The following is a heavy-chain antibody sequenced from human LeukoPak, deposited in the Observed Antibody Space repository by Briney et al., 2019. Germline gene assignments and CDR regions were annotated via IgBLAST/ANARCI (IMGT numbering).Heavy chain of an antibody. D-gene: IGHD3-9*01. J-gene: IGHJ6*02. CDR3: ARDILTPYYYYGMDV. CDR1: GGTFSSYA. V-gene: IGHV1-69*04. Sequence: GASVKVSCKASGGTFSSYAISWVRQAPGQGLEWMGRVIPILGIANYAQKFQGRVTITADKSTSTAYMELSSLRSEDTAVYYCARDILTPYYYYGMDVWGQGTTVTVSS. CDR2: VIPILGIA.